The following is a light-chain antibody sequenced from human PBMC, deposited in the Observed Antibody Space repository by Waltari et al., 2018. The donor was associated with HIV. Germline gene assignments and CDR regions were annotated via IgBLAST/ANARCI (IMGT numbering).Light chain of an antibody. CDR1: SSDVGGYNY. V-gene: IGLV2-8*01. J-gene: IGLJ1*01. CDR3: SSYAGSNNFV. Sequence: QSALTQPPSASGSPGQSVTISCTGTSSDVGGYNYVSWYQQHPGKAPKLMMYEVSKRPSGFPDRFFGSTSGSTASLTVSGLQAEDEADYYCSSYAGSNNFVFGTGTKVTVL. CDR2: EVS.